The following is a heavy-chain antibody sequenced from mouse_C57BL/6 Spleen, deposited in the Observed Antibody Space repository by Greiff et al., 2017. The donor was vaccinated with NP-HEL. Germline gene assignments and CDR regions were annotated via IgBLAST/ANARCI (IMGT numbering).Heavy chain of an antibody. J-gene: IGHJ2*01. Sequence: QVQLKQPGTELVKPGASVKLSCKASGYTFTSYWMHWVKQRPGQGLEWIGNINPSNGGTNYNEKFKSKATLTVDKSSSTAYMQLSSLTSEDSAVYYCARARGSFRHYFDYWGQGTTLTVSS. CDR3: ARARGSFRHYFDY. V-gene: IGHV1-53*01. CDR1: GYTFTSYW. CDR2: INPSNGGT.